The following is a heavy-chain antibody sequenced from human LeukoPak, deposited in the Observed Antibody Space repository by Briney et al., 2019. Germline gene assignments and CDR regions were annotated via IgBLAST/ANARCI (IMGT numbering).Heavy chain of an antibody. CDR3: AKAAEARRDGPAA. J-gene: IGHJ4*02. Sequence: PGGSLRLSCAASGFTFSSYWMHWVRQAPGKGLVWVSRINSDGSSTSYADSVKGRFTISRDNSKNTLYLQMNSLRAEDTAVYYCAKAAEARRDGPAAWGQGTLVTVSS. CDR2: INSDGSST. D-gene: IGHD5-24*01. CDR1: GFTFSSYW. V-gene: IGHV3-74*01.